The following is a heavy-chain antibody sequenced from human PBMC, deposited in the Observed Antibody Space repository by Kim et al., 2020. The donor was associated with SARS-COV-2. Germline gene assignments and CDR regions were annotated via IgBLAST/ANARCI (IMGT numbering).Heavy chain of an antibody. Sequence: SETLSLTCAVYGGSFSGYYWSWIRQPPGKGLEWIGEINHSGSTDYNPSLKSRVTISVDTSKNQLSLKLSSVTAADTAVYYCARGPPLYRSGWFGWFDPWG. CDR3: ARGPPLYRSGWFGWFDP. J-gene: IGHJ5*02. D-gene: IGHD6-19*01. V-gene: IGHV4-34*01. CDR2: INHSGST. CDR1: GGSFSGYY.